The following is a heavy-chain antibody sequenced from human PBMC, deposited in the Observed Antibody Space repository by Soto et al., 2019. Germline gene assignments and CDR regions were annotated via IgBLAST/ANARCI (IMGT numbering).Heavy chain of an antibody. CDR3: ANSVIFENAFDI. Sequence: PGGSMSLSCAASGFTFSSYSMNWVRQAPGKGLEWVSSISSSSSYIYYADSVKGRFTISRDNAKNTLYLQMNSLRAEDTAVYYCANSVIFENAFDIWGQGTMVTGSS. J-gene: IGHJ3*02. CDR2: ISSSSSYI. D-gene: IGHD3-3*01. CDR1: GFTFSSYS. V-gene: IGHV3-21*04.